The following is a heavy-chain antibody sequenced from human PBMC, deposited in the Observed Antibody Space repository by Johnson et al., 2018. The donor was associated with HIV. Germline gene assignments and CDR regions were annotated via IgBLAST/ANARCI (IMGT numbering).Heavy chain of an antibody. Sequence: QVQLVESGGGLVKPGGSLRLSCAASGFTFSDYYMSWIRQAPGKGLEWVSYISSSGSTIYYADSVKGGFTISRDNAKNSLYLQMNSLRAGDTAVYYCATPPNHYYDSSGYAFDIWGQGTMVTVSS. CDR3: ATPPNHYYDSSGYAFDI. CDR1: GFTFSDYY. CDR2: ISSSGSTI. D-gene: IGHD3-22*01. V-gene: IGHV3-11*04. J-gene: IGHJ3*02.